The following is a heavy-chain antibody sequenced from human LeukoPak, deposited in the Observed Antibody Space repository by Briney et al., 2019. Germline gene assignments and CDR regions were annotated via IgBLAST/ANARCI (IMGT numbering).Heavy chain of an antibody. CDR2: IIPNSGGT. V-gene: IGHV1-2*06. J-gene: IGHJ4*01. CDR1: GYTFTGYY. CDR3: TRDSYSSSSVDY. Sequence: ASVKVSCKASGYTFTGYYMHWVRQAPGQGLEWMGRIIPNSGGTNYAQKFQGRVTMTRDTSISTAYMELSRLRSDDTAVYYCTRDSYSSSSVDYWGQGALVTVSS. D-gene: IGHD6-6*01.